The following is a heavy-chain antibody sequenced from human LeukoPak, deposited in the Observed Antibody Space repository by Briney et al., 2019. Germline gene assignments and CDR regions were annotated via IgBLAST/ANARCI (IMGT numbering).Heavy chain of an antibody. V-gene: IGHV4-39*01. J-gene: IGHJ4*02. CDR2: IYYSGST. Sequence: SETLSLTCTVSGGSISSSSYYWGWIRQPPGKGLEWIGSIYYSGSTYYNPSLKSRVTISVDTSKNQFSLKLSSVTAADTAVYYCARGLRYAYCSGGSCGGIDYWGQGTLVTVSS. CDR3: ARGLRYAYCSGGSCGGIDY. D-gene: IGHD2-15*01. CDR1: GGSISSSSYY.